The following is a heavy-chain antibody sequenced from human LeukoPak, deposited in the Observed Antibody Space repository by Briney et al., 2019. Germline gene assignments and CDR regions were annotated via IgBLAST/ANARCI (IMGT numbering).Heavy chain of an antibody. CDR1: GFTVSSNY. Sequence: GGSLRLSCAASGFTVSSNYMSWVRQAPGKRLEWVSVIYSGGSTYYADSVKGRFTISRDDSKDTLYLQMNSLRAEDTAVYYCVKDLGRYRNNCFDYWGQGTLVTVSS. D-gene: IGHD1-26*01. J-gene: IGHJ4*02. CDR3: VKDLGRYRNNCFDY. CDR2: IYSGGST. V-gene: IGHV3-53*01.